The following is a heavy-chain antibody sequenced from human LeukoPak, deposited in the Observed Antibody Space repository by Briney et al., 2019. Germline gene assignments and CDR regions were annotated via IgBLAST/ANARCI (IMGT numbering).Heavy chain of an antibody. Sequence: PGRSLRLSCAASGFTFDDYAMHWVRQAPGKGLEWVSGISWNSGSIGYADSVKGRFTISRDNAKNSLYLQMNSLRAEDTALYYCATAYYYDSSGYYYSNDAFDIWGQGTMVTVSS. CDR3: ATAYYYDSSGYYYSNDAFDI. J-gene: IGHJ3*02. CDR2: ISWNSGSI. CDR1: GFTFDDYA. V-gene: IGHV3-9*01. D-gene: IGHD3-22*01.